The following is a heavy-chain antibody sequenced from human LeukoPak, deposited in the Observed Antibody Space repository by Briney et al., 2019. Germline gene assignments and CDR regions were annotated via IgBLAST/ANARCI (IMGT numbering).Heavy chain of an antibody. CDR3: ARHGGAYCGGDCYSNWFDP. Sequence: GESLKISCKGSGYSFTSYWSGWVRQMPGKGLEWMGIIYPGDSDTRYSPSFQGQVTISADKSISTACLQWSSLKASDTAMYYCARHGGAYCGGDCYSNWFDPWGQGTLVTVSS. CDR2: IYPGDSDT. J-gene: IGHJ5*02. CDR1: GYSFTSYW. V-gene: IGHV5-51*01. D-gene: IGHD2-21*02.